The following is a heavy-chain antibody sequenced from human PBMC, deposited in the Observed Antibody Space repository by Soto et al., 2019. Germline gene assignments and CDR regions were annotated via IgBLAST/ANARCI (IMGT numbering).Heavy chain of an antibody. CDR3: ARGIVYCSGGSCYPDYGIDV. D-gene: IGHD2-15*01. J-gene: IGHJ6*02. CDR2: IYYSGST. Sequence: QVQLQESGPGLMKPSQTLSLTCTVSGGSISSGGYYWSWIRQHPGKGLEYIGYIYYSGSTYYNPSLKSRVTISVDTSKNQFSLKLSSVTAADTAVYYCARGIVYCSGGSCYPDYGIDVWGQGTTVTVSS. V-gene: IGHV4-31*03. CDR1: GGSISSGGYY.